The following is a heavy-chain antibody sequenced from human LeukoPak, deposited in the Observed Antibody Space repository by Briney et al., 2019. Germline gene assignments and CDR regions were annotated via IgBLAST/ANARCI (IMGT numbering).Heavy chain of an antibody. J-gene: IGHJ4*02. D-gene: IGHD4-17*01. CDR1: GYSFTGYY. CDR2: INPNRGAT. CDR3: ARDHGDYAFDY. V-gene: IGHV1-2*02. Sequence: ATVKVSCKASGYSFTGYYMHWVRQAPGQGLEWMGWINPNRGATNYAQKFQGRVTMTRNTPSSTAYMEWSRLRSDDTAVYYCARDHGDYAFDYWGQGTLVTVSS.